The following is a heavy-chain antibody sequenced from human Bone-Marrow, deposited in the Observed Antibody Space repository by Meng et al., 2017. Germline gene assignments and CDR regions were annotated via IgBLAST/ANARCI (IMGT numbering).Heavy chain of an antibody. D-gene: IGHD3-3*01. CDR2: INPNSGGT. J-gene: IGHJ4*02. CDR1: GYTFTGYY. V-gene: IGHV1-2*05. Sequence: QVQRVQSGAKVKQPGSSVKGSCKASGYTFTGYYMHWVRQAPGQGLEWMGRINPNSGGTNYAQKFQGRVTMTRDTSISTAYMELSRLRSDDTVVYYCASLAIFGVVIRDYWGQGTLVTVSS. CDR3: ASLAIFGVVIRDY.